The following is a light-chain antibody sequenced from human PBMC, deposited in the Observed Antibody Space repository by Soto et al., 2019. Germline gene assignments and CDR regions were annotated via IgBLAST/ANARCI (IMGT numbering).Light chain of an antibody. CDR2: YEI. CDR3: HVWDSDSDHPV. CDR1: NIGSMS. V-gene: IGLV3-21*04. Sequence: SYELTQPPSVSVAPGQTARITCGGNNIGSMSVHWYQQKPGQAPVLVIYYEIDRPSGIPERFSGPNSGNTATLTITRVDAGDEADYYCHVWDSDSDHPVFGGGTKLTVL. J-gene: IGLJ2*01.